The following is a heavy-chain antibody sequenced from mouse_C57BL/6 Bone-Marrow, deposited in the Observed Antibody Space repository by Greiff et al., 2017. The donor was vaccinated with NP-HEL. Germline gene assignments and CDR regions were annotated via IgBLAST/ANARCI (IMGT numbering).Heavy chain of an antibody. D-gene: IGHD3-1*01. Sequence: VQLQQSGAELVRPGASVKLSCTASGFNIKDDYMHWVKQRPEQGLEWIGWIDPENGDTEYASQFQGKATITADTSSNTAYLQLSSLTSEDTAVYYCTVVSGYFDYWGQGTTLTVSS. CDR2: IDPENGDT. CDR3: TVVSGYFDY. CDR1: GFNIKDDY. V-gene: IGHV14-4*01. J-gene: IGHJ2*01.